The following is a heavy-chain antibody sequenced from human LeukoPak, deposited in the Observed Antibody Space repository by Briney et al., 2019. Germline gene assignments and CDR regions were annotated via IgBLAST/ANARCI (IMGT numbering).Heavy chain of an antibody. V-gene: IGHV1-18*01. CDR3: ARDGYYDILTGTKNHFDY. J-gene: IGHJ4*02. CDR1: GYTFTSYG. CDR2: ISAYNGNT. Sequence: ASVKVSCKASGYTFTSYGISWVRQAPGQGLEWMGWISAYNGNTNYAQKLQGRVTMTTDTSTSTAYMELRSLRSDDTAVYYCARDGYYDILTGTKNHFDYWGQGTLVTVSS. D-gene: IGHD3-9*01.